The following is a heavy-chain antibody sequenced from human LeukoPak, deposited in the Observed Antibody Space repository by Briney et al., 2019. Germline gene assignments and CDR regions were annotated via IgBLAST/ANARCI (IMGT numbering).Heavy chain of an antibody. CDR1: GGSISSSTYY. J-gene: IGHJ4*02. CDR2: IYYSGNT. V-gene: IGHV4-39*07. CDR3: ARDRVVGATALDY. Sequence: SETLSLTCTVSGGSISSSTYYWGWIRQPPGKGLEWIGSIYYSGNTYYNPSLKSRVTISVDTSKNQFSLKLSSVTAADTAVYYCARDRVVGATALDYWGQGTLVTVSS. D-gene: IGHD1-26*01.